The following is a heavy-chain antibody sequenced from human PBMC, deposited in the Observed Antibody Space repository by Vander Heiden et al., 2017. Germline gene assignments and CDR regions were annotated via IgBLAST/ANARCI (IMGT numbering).Heavy chain of an antibody. J-gene: IGHJ4*02. CDR2: IYYSGST. D-gene: IGHD2-15*01. V-gene: IGHV4-61*01. CDR1: GGSVSSGSYS. Sequence: QVQLQESGPGLVKPSETLSLTCPVSGGSVSSGSYSWSWIRQPPGKGLEWIGYIYYSGSTNYNPSLKSRVTISVDTSKNQFSLKLSSVTAADTAVYYCARSTTYCSGGSCYGYWGQGTLVTVSS. CDR3: ARSTTYCSGGSCYGY.